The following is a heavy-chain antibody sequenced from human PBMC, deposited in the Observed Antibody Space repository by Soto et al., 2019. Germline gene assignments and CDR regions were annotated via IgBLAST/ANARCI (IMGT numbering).Heavy chain of an antibody. CDR3: AREWDGDGYNSGWFDP. V-gene: IGHV3-48*01. J-gene: IGHJ5*02. D-gene: IGHD5-18*01. CDR1: GFTFSSYS. CDR2: ISSSGSTR. Sequence: EVQLVESGGGLVQPGGSLRLSCAASGFTFSSYSMNWVRQAPGKGLEWVSYISSSGSTRYYADSVKGRFTISRDNAKNSLYLQMHSLRAEDTAVYYCAREWDGDGYNSGWFDPWGQGTLVTVSS.